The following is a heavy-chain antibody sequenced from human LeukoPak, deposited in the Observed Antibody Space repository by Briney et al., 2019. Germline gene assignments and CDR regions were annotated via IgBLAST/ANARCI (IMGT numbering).Heavy chain of an antibody. D-gene: IGHD2-2*01. V-gene: IGHV3-48*02. Sequence: QPGGSLRLSCAASGFTFSSYSMNWVRQAPGKGLEWVSYISSSSSTIYYADSVKGRFTISRDNAKNSLYLQMNSLRDEDTAVYYCARRARMYCSSTSCQHRDAFDIWGQGTMVTVSS. CDR1: GFTFSSYS. J-gene: IGHJ3*02. CDR2: ISSSSSTI. CDR3: ARRARMYCSSTSCQHRDAFDI.